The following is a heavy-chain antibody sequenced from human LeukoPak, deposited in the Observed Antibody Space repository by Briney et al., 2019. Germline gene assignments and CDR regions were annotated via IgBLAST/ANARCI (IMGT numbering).Heavy chain of an antibody. CDR2: ISDSGGST. V-gene: IGHV3-23*01. CDR3: AKKVGGRFLASYFDY. CDR1: GFTFSSYA. D-gene: IGHD3-3*01. J-gene: IGHJ4*02. Sequence: PGGSLRLSCAASGFTFSSYAMSWVRQAPGKGLEWVSAISDSGGSTYYADSVKGRFTISRDNSKNTLYLQMNSLRAEDTAVYYCAKKVGGRFLASYFDYWGQGTLVTVSS.